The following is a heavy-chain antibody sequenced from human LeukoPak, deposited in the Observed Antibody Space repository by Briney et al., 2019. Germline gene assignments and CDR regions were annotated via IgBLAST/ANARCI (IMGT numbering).Heavy chain of an antibody. CDR2: MNPNSGNT. D-gene: IGHD4-17*01. CDR1: GYTFTSYD. V-gene: IGHV1-8*01. CDR3: ARGPHYGDYVGLEY. J-gene: IGHJ4*02. Sequence: ASVKVSCKASGYTFTSYDINWVRQATGQGLEWMGWMNPNSGNTGYAQKFQGRVTMTWNTSISTAYMELSSLRSEDTAVYYCARGPHYGDYVGLEYWGQGTLVTVSS.